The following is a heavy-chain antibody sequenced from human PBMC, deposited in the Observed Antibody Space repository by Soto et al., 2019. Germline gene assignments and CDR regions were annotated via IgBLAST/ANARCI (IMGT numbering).Heavy chain of an antibody. Sequence: QVQLVQSGAEVKKPGSSVKVSCKASGGTFSSYTISWVRQAPGQGLEWMGRIIPILGIANYAQKFQGRVTITGEKSRSTGYRERGSGGAEGTAVYYCAGAYFRGGGCWGGGFDYWGQGTLVTVSS. CDR3: AGAYFRGGGCWGGGFDY. J-gene: IGHJ4*02. CDR1: GGTFSSYT. CDR2: IIPILGIA. D-gene: IGHD2-15*01. V-gene: IGHV1-69*02.